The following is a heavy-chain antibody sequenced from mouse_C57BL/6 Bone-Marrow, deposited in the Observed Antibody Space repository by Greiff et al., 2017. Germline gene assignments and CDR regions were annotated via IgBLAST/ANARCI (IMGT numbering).Heavy chain of an antibody. V-gene: IGHV1-52*01. CDR1: GYTFTSYW. CDR3: AREGYYCGYYFDY. CDR2: IDPSDSET. J-gene: IGHJ2*01. Sequence: VQLQQPGAELVRPGSSVKLSCKASGYTFTSYWMHWVKQRPIQGLEWIGNIDPSDSETHYNQKFKDKATLTVDKSSSTAYMQLSSLTSEDSPVYYCAREGYYCGYYFDYWGQGTTLTVSS. D-gene: IGHD1-1*01.